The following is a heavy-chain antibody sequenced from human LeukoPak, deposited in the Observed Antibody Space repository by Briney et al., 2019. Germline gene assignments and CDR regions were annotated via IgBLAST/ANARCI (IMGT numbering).Heavy chain of an antibody. CDR1: GYTFTSYY. CDR2: ITPSGGST. Sequence: ASVKVSCKASGYTFTSYYMHWVRQAPGQGLEWMGIITPSGGSTSYAQKFQGRVTMTGDMSTSTVYMELSSLRSEDTAVYYCARGLRLNDAFDIWGQGTMVTVSS. V-gene: IGHV1-46*01. CDR3: ARGLRLNDAFDI. D-gene: IGHD2-15*01. J-gene: IGHJ3*02.